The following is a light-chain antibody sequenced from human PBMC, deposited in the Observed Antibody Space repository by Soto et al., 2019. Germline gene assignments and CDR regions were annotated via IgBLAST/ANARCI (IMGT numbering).Light chain of an antibody. J-gene: IGKJ1*01. CDR2: AAS. Sequence: DIQMTQSPSSLSASVGDRVTITCRASQSISSYLNWYKHKPGKATKLLIYAASSLQSGVPSRFSGSGSGTDFTLTISNLQPEDFATYYCQQSYSTPRTFGQGTKVQIK. CDR3: QQSYSTPRT. V-gene: IGKV1-39*01. CDR1: QSISSY.